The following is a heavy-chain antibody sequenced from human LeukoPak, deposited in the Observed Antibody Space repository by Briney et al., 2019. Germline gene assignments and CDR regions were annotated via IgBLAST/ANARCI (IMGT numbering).Heavy chain of an antibody. Sequence: QPGGSLRLSGAASGFTFSSYAMHGVRKAPGRGLGRWAVISYDESNKYYADSAKDRFTITRDNSNNTLYLQMNSLRAEDTAVYYCARDHHSYYDSSGLPSYWGQGTLVTVSS. CDR1: GFTFSSYA. J-gene: IGHJ4*02. V-gene: IGHV3-30*04. CDR2: ISYDESNK. D-gene: IGHD3-22*01. CDR3: ARDHHSYYDSSGLPSY.